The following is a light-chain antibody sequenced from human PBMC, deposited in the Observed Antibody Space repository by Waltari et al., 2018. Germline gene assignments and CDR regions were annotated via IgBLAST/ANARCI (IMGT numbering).Light chain of an antibody. CDR3: QQYNNWPPV. CDR2: GAS. Sequence: EIVMTQSPATLSVYPGERATLFCRASQSVSSNLAWFQQKPGQAPRLLIYGASTRATDIPARFSGSGSGTEFTLTISSLQSEDFAVYYCQQYNNWPPVFGPGTKVDIK. J-gene: IGKJ3*01. V-gene: IGKV3-15*01. CDR1: QSVSSN.